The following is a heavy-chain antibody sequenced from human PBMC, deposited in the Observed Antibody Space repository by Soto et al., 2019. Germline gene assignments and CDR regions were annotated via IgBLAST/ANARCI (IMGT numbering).Heavy chain of an antibody. V-gene: IGHV4-31*03. CDR2: IYYSGST. CDR3: AITYYDILTGLKGSYLDY. Sequence: PSETLSLTCTVSGGSISSGGYYWIWIRQHPGKGLEWIGYIYYSGSTYYNPSLKSRVTISVDTSKNQFSLKLSSVTAADTAVYYCAITYYDILTGLKGSYLDYWGQGTLVTVSS. D-gene: IGHD3-9*01. CDR1: GGSISSGGYY. J-gene: IGHJ4*02.